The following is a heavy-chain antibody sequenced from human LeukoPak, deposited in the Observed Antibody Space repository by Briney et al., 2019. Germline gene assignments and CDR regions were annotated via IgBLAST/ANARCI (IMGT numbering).Heavy chain of an antibody. J-gene: IGHJ6*03. V-gene: IGHV1-2*02. D-gene: IGHD3-16*01. Sequence: VASVKVSCKASGYTFTSYGISWVRQAPGQGLEWMGWINPNSGGTNYAQKFQGRVTMTRDTSISTAYMELSRLRSDDTAVYYCARAGGYYYYYYMDVWGKGTTVTVSS. CDR2: INPNSGGT. CDR1: GYTFTSYG. CDR3: ARAGGYYYYYYMDV.